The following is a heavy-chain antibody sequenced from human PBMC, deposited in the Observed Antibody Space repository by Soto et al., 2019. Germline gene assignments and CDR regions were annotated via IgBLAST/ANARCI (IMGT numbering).Heavy chain of an antibody. V-gene: IGHV4-34*01. Sequence: QVQLQQWGAGLLKPSETLSLTCAVYGGSFSGYYWSWIRQPPGKGLEWIGEINHSGSTNYNPSLKSRVTISVHTSKNQFSLKLSSVTAADTAVYYCARYRSLLKYSPFDYWGQGTLVTVSS. CDR3: ARYRSLLKYSPFDY. D-gene: IGHD2-21*01. CDR1: GGSFSGYY. J-gene: IGHJ4*02. CDR2: INHSGST.